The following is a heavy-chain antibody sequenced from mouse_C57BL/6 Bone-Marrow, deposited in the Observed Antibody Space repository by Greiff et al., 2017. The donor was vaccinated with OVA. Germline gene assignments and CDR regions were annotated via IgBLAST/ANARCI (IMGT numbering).Heavy chain of an antibody. V-gene: IGHV2-5*01. J-gene: IGHJ4*01. CDR1: GFSLTSYG. CDR2: IWRGGST. CDR3: AKNLYSNLFFYAMDY. D-gene: IGHD2-5*01. Sequence: VKLVESGPGLVQPSQSLSITCTVSGFSLTSYGVHWVRQSPGKGLEWLGVIWRGGSTDYNAAFMSRLSITKDNSKSQVFFKMNSLQADDTAIYYCAKNLYSNLFFYAMDYWGQGTSVTVSS.